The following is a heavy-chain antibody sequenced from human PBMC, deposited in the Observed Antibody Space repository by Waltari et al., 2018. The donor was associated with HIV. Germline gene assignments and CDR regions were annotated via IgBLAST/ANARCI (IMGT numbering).Heavy chain of an antibody. CDR1: AGSMSTTTDY. CDR2: VYHSGST. CDR3: ARLSMSDAFDI. Sequence: QLQLQESGPGLEKPSETLSLTCTVPAGSMSTTTDYWAWIRQPPGKGLGWIGSVYHSGSTNYNPSLKSRVTITIDTSKNHFSLKLNSVTATDTALYYCARLSMSDAFDIWGQGTLVTVSS. J-gene: IGHJ3*02. V-gene: IGHV4-39*02.